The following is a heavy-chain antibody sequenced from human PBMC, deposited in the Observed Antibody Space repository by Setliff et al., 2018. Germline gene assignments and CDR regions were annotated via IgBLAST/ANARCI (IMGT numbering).Heavy chain of an antibody. CDR2: VDPEDGET. CDR3: ASMGGLRYGYFF. V-gene: IGHV1-69-2*01. J-gene: IGHJ4*02. CDR1: GFTFTDYY. Sequence: GASVKVSCKASGFTFTDYYMDWVQQAPGKGLEWMGRVDPEDGETLYAEKFQGRVTIVADTSINTAYMELSSLGSDDTAVYYCASMGGLRYGYFFWGQGTLVTVSS. D-gene: IGHD5-18*01.